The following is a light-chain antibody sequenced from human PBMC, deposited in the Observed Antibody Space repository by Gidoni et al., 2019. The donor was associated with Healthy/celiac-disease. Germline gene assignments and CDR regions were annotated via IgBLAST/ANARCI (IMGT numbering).Light chain of an antibody. V-gene: IGKV3-11*01. J-gene: IGKJ1*01. CDR2: DAS. CDR1: QSVSSY. Sequence: EIVLTQSPATLYLSPGDRATLSCRASQSVSSYLAWYQQKPGQAPRLLIYDASNRATGIPARFSGSWSGTDFTLTFSSLEPEDFAVYSCQQRSNWPPTFGQGTKVEIK. CDR3: QQRSNWPPT.